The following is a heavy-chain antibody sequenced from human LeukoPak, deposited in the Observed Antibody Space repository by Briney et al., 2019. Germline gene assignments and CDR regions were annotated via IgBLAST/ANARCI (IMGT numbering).Heavy chain of an antibody. CDR3: AKDVFRGVIVDY. CDR1: GFPFSTYA. CDR2: IGANDGTT. V-gene: IGHV3-23*01. D-gene: IGHD3-10*01. J-gene: IGHJ4*02. Sequence: GGSLRLSCAAPGFPFSTYAMSWVRQAPGKGLEWLSRIGANDGTTYYTESVKGRFIVSRDNSRNTLYLQMNSLRAEDTAVYYCAKDVFRGVIVDYWGQGTLVTVSS.